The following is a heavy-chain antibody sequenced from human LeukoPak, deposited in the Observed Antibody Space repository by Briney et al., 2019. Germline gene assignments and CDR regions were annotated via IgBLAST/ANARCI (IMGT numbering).Heavy chain of an antibody. V-gene: IGHV4-59*01. CDR1: GGSISSYY. Sequence: PSETLSLTCTVSGGSISSYYWSWIRQPPGKGLEGLGYIYYSGSTNYNPSLKSRVTISVATSKNQFSLKLTSVTAADTAVYYCAACDIVVVPAGYSYWGQGTLVTVSS. D-gene: IGHD2-2*01. CDR2: IYYSGST. J-gene: IGHJ4*02. CDR3: AACDIVVVPAGYSY.